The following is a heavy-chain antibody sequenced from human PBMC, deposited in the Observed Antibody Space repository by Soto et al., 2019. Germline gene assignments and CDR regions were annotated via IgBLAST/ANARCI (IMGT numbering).Heavy chain of an antibody. V-gene: IGHV1-8*01. J-gene: IGHJ5*02. CDR3: ARGGSSTPTIWDNWFDP. Sequence: QVQLVQSGAETKKPGASVKVSCKASGYTFISYDIHWVRQATGQGLEWMGWMNPNRGTTGYAQKFQGRVTMTRNTSISTAYMELNSLTSEDTAMYYCARGGSSTPTIWDNWFDPWGQGTLVTVSS. D-gene: IGHD1-26*01. CDR2: MNPNRGTT. CDR1: GYTFISYD.